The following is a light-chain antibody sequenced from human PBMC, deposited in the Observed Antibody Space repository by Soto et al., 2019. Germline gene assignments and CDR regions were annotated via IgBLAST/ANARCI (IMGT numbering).Light chain of an antibody. V-gene: IGKV3-20*01. J-gene: IGKJ1*01. CDR2: GAS. CDR3: QQDGNSPRT. CDR1: QSVTSSY. Sequence: EIVLTQSPGTLSLSPGERATLSCRASQSVTSSYLAWYQQKPGQAPRLLIYGASSRSTGIPDRFSGSGSGTDFTLTISSLETEDFAVYYCQQDGNSPRTFGKGTKVEIK.